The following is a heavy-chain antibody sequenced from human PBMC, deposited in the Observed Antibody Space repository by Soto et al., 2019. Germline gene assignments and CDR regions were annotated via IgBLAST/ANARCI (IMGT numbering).Heavy chain of an antibody. CDR3: AHILSGSQFNY. V-gene: IGHV3-23*01. Sequence: SLRLSCAASGFTFSRFAMSWVRQAPEKGLEWVTGISGSGRSTFYADSVKGRFTISRDNSKNQFSLKVNSVIAADTAVYYCAHILSGSQFNYWGQGTPVTVSS. D-gene: IGHD3-9*01. CDR1: GFTFSRFA. J-gene: IGHJ4*02. CDR2: ISGSGRST.